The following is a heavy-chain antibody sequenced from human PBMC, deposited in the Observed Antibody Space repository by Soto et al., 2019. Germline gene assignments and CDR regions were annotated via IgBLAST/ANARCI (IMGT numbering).Heavy chain of an antibody. CDR3: ARHQDCSSTSCRSTAYYYGMDV. Sequence: SETLSLTCTVSGGSISSSSYYWGWIRQPPGKGLEWIGSIYYSGGTYYNPSLKSRVTISVDTSKNQFSLKLSSVTAADTAVYYCARHQDCSSTSCRSTAYYYGMDVWGQGTTVTVSS. D-gene: IGHD2-2*01. J-gene: IGHJ6*02. V-gene: IGHV4-39*01. CDR2: IYYSGGT. CDR1: GGSISSSSYY.